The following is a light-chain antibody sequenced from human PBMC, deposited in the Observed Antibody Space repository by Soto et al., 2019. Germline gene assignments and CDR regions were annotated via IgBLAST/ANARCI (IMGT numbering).Light chain of an antibody. CDR1: NSDVGGYNY. CDR3: SSYTTSTTWV. CDR2: EVS. V-gene: IGLV2-14*01. J-gene: IGLJ3*02. Sequence: QSVLTQPASVSGSPGQSIAISCTGTNSDVGGYNYVSWYQHHPGKAPKLMIYEVSNRPSGVSNPFSGSKSGNTASLTISGLQAEDEADYYRSSYTTSTTWVFGGGTKLTVL.